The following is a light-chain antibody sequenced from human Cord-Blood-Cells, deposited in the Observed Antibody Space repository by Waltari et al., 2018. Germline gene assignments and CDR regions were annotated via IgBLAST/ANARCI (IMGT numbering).Light chain of an antibody. Sequence: QSALTQPRSVSGSPGQSVTISCTGTSSDVGGYNYVSWYQQHPGKAPQLMIYDVSKRPSGVPDRFSDSKSGNTASLTISGLQAEDEADYYCCSSAGSYVFGTGTKVTVL. J-gene: IGLJ1*01. V-gene: IGLV2-11*01. CDR2: DVS. CDR3: CSSAGSYV. CDR1: SSDVGGYNY.